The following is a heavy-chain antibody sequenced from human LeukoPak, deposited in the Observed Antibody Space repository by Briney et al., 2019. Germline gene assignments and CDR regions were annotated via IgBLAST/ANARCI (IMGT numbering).Heavy chain of an antibody. CDR3: ARDRGDYNHHFDY. J-gene: IGHJ4*02. V-gene: IGHV3-33*01. Sequence: PGGSLRLSCAVSGFTFRNAGMHWVRQAPGKGLEWVAVIWYDGSQKYYADSVKGRFTISRDNSKNMLYLHMNSLRAEDTAVYFCARDRGDYNHHFDYWGQGTLVTVSS. CDR1: GFTFRNAG. CDR2: IWYDGSQK. D-gene: IGHD4-17*01.